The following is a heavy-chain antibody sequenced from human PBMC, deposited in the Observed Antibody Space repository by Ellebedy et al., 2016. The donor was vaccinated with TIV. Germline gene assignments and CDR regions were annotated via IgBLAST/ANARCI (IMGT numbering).Heavy chain of an antibody. CDR2: IGYDGSKK. D-gene: IGHD1-14*01. CDR1: GFTFSSYG. CDR3: EKRAQISYHGLDI. V-gene: IGHV3-30*02. J-gene: IGHJ3*02. Sequence: PGGSLRLSCAPSGFTFSSYGIHWVRRAQGKGLEWVAAIGYDGSKKSYADSVKGRITIPRDNSKNAVDLQMNSLRAEDTAVYYCEKRAQISYHGLDIWGQGTMVTVSS.